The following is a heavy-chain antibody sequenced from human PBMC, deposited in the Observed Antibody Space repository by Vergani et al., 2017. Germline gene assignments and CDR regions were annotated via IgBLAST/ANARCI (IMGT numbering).Heavy chain of an antibody. CDR1: GYTFRNKD. CDR3: ARNFLGRDIEVVPTAPFWLFDL. V-gene: IGHV1-18*01. Sequence: QIQLVQSAAEVKKPGAALNVSCKASGYTFRNKDISWLRQAPGQGLEWMGSISPHTGRTNTAQQFQDRVIVTTDTSTSTAYLSLGTLTSDDTAVYFCARNFLGRDIEVVPTAPFWLFDLWGRGTRVTVSS. D-gene: IGHD2-2*01. CDR2: ISPHTGRT. J-gene: IGHJ2*01.